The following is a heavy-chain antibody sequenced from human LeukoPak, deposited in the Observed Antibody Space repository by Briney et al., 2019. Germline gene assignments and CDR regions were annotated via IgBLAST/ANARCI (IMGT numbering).Heavy chain of an antibody. V-gene: IGHV4-39*01. Sequence: IPSETLSLTCTVSGGSISSSGYYWGWIRQPPGKGLEWIGSIHYSGSTYHNPSLKSRVTISVDTSKNQFSLKLSSVTAADTAVYYCARGRLGLLRYYYMDVWGKGTTVTVSS. CDR2: IHYSGST. CDR1: GGSISSSGYY. D-gene: IGHD3-22*01. J-gene: IGHJ6*03. CDR3: ARGRLGLLRYYYMDV.